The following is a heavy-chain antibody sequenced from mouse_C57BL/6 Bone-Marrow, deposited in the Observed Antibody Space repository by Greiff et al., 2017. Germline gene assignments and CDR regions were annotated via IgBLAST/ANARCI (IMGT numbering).Heavy chain of an antibody. CDR1: GYTFTDYY. D-gene: IGHD1-1*01. CDR3: ARDGSGLDG. J-gene: IGHJ2*01. V-gene: IGHV1-76*01. CDR2: IYPGSGNT. Sequence: QVQLQQSGAELVRPGASVKLSCKASGYTFTDYYINWVKQRPGQGLEWIARIYPGSGNTYYNEKFKGKAPLTAEKSSSTAYMQLSSLTSEDSAVYFCARDGSGLDGWGQGTTLTVSS.